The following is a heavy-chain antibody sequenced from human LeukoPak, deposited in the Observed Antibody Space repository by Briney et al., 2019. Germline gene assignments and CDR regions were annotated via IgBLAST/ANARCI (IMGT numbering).Heavy chain of an antibody. CDR1: GYTFTDYY. J-gene: IGHJ5*02. CDR2: INPNSGGT. Sequence: ASVKVSCKASGYTFTDYYLHWVRQAPGQGLEWMGWINPNSGGTNYAQKFQGRVTLTRDTSMSTAYMEISRLTSDDTAVYYCARDSEATFLDPWGQGTLVTVSS. D-gene: IGHD2/OR15-2a*01. CDR3: ARDSEATFLDP. V-gene: IGHV1-2*02.